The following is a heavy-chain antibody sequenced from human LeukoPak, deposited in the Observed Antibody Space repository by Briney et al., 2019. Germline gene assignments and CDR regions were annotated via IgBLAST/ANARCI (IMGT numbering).Heavy chain of an antibody. Sequence: GGSLRLSCAASGFTFSSYGMHWVRQAPGKGLEWVALLWYDGSSKYYADSVKGRFTISRDNFKNTMYLQMNSLRAEDTAVYYCARARDSSGYYYYYYMDVWGKGTTVTVSS. CDR1: GFTFSSYG. CDR3: ARARDSSGYYYYYYMDV. J-gene: IGHJ6*03. V-gene: IGHV3-33*01. D-gene: IGHD3-22*01. CDR2: LWYDGSSK.